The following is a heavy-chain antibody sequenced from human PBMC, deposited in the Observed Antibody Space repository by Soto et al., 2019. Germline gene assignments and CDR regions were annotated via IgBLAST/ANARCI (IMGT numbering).Heavy chain of an antibody. V-gene: IGHV4-4*02. CDR2: IYPTTGRA. J-gene: IGHJ4*02. Sequence: QVQLQESGPGLVKPSGTLSLTCDVSGYSISSTYWWSWVRQSPLEGLEWIGEIYPTTGRANYNPSLRSRVAMSAGSSKTQFSLTLRSVTAADTAVYYCARQVGVTGTRGFVYWGQGIAVSVSS. D-gene: IGHD1-1*01. CDR3: ARQVGVTGTRGFVY. CDR1: GYSISSTYW.